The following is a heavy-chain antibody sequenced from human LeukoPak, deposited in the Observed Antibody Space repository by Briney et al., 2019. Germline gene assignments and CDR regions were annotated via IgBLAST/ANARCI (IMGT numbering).Heavy chain of an antibody. J-gene: IGHJ4*02. CDR2: ISGYNGNT. V-gene: IGHV1-18*01. D-gene: IGHD4-23*01. CDR3: ARVNDYGGNLNDY. Sequence: ALVKVSCKASGYTFTNYGISWVRQAPGQGLEWMGWISGYNGNTNYAQKFQGRVTMTTDTSTSTAYMELRSLRSDDTAVYYCARVNDYGGNLNDYWGQGTLVTVSS. CDR1: GYTFTNYG.